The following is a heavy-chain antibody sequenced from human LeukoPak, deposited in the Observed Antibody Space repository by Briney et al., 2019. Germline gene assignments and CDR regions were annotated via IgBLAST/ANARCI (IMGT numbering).Heavy chain of an antibody. J-gene: IGHJ4*02. CDR2: ISYDGSNK. D-gene: IGHD3-9*01. CDR3: AKDGSIDILTGYTQTPIDY. V-gene: IGHV3-30*18. Sequence: GRSLRLSCAASGFTFSSYGMHWVRQAPGKGLEWVVLISYDGSNKYYADSVNGRFTISRDNSKNTLYLQMNSMRAEDTAVYYCAKDGSIDILTGYTQTPIDYWGQGTLVTVSS. CDR1: GFTFSSYG.